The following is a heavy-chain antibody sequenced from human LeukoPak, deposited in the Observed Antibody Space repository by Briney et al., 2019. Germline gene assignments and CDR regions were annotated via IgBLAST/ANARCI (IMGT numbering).Heavy chain of an antibody. CDR2: ISSSSSYI. V-gene: IGHV3-21*01. J-gene: IGHJ4*02. Sequence: PGGSLRLSCAAPGFTFSSYSMNWVRQAPGKGLEWVSSISSSSSYIYYTDSVKGRFTISRDNAKNSLYLQMNSLRAEDTAVYYCASITMVRGVSWGQGTLVTVSS. CDR3: ASITMVRGVS. D-gene: IGHD3-10*01. CDR1: GFTFSSYS.